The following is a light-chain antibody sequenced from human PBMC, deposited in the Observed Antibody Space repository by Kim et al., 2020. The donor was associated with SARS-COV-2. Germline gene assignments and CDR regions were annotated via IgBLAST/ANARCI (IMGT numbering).Light chain of an antibody. Sequence: PGRAPRLMIFDVSDRPSGVSTRFSGSKSGSTASLTISGLQAEDEADYFCSSYTRRSFVFVFGSGTKVTVL. J-gene: IGLJ1*01. V-gene: IGLV2-14*03. CDR2: DVS. CDR3: SSYTRRSFVFV.